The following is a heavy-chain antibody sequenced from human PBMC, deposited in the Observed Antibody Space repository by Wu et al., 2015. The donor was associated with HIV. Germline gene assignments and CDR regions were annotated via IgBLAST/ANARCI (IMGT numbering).Heavy chain of an antibody. CDR2: MNPSTGGT. D-gene: IGHD6-13*01. J-gene: IGHJ4*02. Sequence: QVQLEQSGAEVKTPGASVKVSCKASGYTFTGYYIHWVRQAPGQGLEWMGLMNPSTGGTNYAQKFQGRVTMTRDTSTTTAYMELNNLKADDTAVYYCARGHVAAASGIIGYWGQGTLVIVSS. CDR3: ARGHVAAASGIIGY. CDR1: GYTFTGYY. V-gene: IGHV1-2*02.